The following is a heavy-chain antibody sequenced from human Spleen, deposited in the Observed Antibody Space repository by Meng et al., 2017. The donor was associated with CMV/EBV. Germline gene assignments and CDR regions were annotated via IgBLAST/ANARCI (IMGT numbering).Heavy chain of an antibody. Sequence: GESLKISCAASGFMFSSYGMHWVRQAPGKGLEWVAFIRYDGSNKYYADSVKGRFTISRDNSKNTLYLQMNSLTAEDTAVYYCAKDILSGQLAGYHFDSWGQGTLVTVSS. CDR1: GFMFSSYG. V-gene: IGHV3-30*02. J-gene: IGHJ4*02. D-gene: IGHD6-6*01. CDR3: AKDILSGQLAGYHFDS. CDR2: IRYDGSNK.